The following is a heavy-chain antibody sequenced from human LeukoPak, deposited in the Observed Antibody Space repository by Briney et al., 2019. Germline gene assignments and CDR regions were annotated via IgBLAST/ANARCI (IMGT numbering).Heavy chain of an antibody. CDR2: ISGSGGST. Sequence: GGSLRLSCAASGFTFSSYAMSWVRQAPGKRLEWVSAISGSGGSTYYADSVKSRFTISRDNSKNTLYLQMNSLRAEDTAVYYCAKISSGWEFDYWGQGTLVTVSS. CDR3: AKISSGWEFDY. J-gene: IGHJ4*02. V-gene: IGHV3-23*01. D-gene: IGHD6-19*01. CDR1: GFTFSSYA.